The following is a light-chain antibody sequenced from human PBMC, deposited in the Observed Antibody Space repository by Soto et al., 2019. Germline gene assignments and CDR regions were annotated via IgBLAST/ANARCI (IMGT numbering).Light chain of an antibody. Sequence: EIVLTQSPGTLSLSPRERATLSCRASQSVSSNYLAWYRQKPGQAPRLLIYGASNRATGIPDTFSGSGSGTDFTLTNSSLEPGDVAVYSWQQYGSSPGYSVGHGTKREVK. J-gene: IGKJ2*03. V-gene: IGKV3-20*01. CDR3: QQYGSSPGYS. CDR1: QSVSSNY. CDR2: GAS.